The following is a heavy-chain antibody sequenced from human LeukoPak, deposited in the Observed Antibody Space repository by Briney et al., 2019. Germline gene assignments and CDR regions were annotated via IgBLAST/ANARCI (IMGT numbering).Heavy chain of an antibody. J-gene: IGHJ5*02. CDR2: ISSSSSYI. CDR3: ARQERYCSSISCLDP. Sequence: PGGSLRLSCAATGFTFSTYGMNWVRQAPGKGLECVSSISSSSSYIYYADSVKGRFTISRDNAKNSLFLQMNSLRAEDTAIYYCARQERYCSSISCLDPWGQGTLVTVSS. V-gene: IGHV3-21*01. CDR1: GFTFSTYG. D-gene: IGHD2-2*01.